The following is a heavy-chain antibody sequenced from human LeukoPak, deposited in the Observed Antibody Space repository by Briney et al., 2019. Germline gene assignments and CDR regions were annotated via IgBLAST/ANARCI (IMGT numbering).Heavy chain of an antibody. CDR1: GGSISTSSYY. CDR2: IFYSGST. CDR3: ARAKVAVAGTGGFDY. Sequence: SETLSLTCTVSGGSISTSSYYWGWVRQPPGKGLEWIGNIFYSGSTYYSPSLKSRTTISVDTSKNQVSLRLSSVTAADTAVYYCARAKVAVAGTGGFDYWGQGTLVTVSS. V-gene: IGHV4-39*07. J-gene: IGHJ4*02. D-gene: IGHD6-19*01.